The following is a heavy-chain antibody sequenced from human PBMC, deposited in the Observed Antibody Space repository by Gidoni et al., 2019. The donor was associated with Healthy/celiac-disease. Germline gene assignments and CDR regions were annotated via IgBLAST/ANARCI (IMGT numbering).Heavy chain of an antibody. D-gene: IGHD1-26*01. CDR1: GFTFSSYS. Sequence: EVQLVESGGGLVKPGGSLRLSCAASGFTFSSYSMNWVRQAPGKGLEWVSSISSSSSYIYYADSVKGRFTISRDNAKNSLYLQMNSLRAEDTAVYYCARGVGATKWVAFDIWGQGTMVTVSS. CDR3: ARGVGATKWVAFDI. CDR2: ISSSSSYI. J-gene: IGHJ3*02. V-gene: IGHV3-21*01.